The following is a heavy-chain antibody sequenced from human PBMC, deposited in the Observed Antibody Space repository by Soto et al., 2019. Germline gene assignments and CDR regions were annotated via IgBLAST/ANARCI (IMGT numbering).Heavy chain of an antibody. CDR3: VKRGEDGICNGVHTGGFDWNEV. CDR2: IDTGGVNT. J-gene: IGHJ3*01. D-gene: IGHD2-8*01. CDR1: GFFFNHFC. Sequence: PGGSLRLSCAASGFFFNHFCMYWVRQAPGKGLESVSGIDTGGVNTNYGDSVKGRFTISRDNSKNILPLQMTSLRAEDTGIYYCVKRGEDGICNGVHTGGFDWNEVWGQGTMVTV. V-gene: IGHV3-64D*06.